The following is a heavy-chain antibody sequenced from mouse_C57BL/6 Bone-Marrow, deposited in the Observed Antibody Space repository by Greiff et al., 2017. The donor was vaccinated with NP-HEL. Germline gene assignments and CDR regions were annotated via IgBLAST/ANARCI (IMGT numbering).Heavy chain of an antibody. CDR2: ISYSGST. Sequence: VQLQQSGPGLAKPSQTLSLPCSVTGYSITSDYWNWIRKFPGNKLEYMGYISYSGSTYYNPSLKSRISITRDTSKNQYYLQLNSVTTEDTATYYCARDYGSSPLVFDVWGTGTTVTVSS. J-gene: IGHJ1*03. D-gene: IGHD1-1*01. CDR1: GYSITSDY. V-gene: IGHV3-8*01. CDR3: ARDYGSSPLVFDV.